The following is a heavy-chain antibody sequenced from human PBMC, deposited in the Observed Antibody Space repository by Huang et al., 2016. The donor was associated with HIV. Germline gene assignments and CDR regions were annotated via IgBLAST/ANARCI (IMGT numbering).Heavy chain of an antibody. CDR1: GFIFSDYW. V-gene: IGHV3-74*02. J-gene: IGHJ4*01. CDR3: VRAREKGYDFWSGYRY. CDR2: IGGDGSST. D-gene: IGHD3-3*01. Sequence: EVELAESGGGSVRPGQSLRLSCVGSGFIFSDYWMHWVRQIPGKGLMWVARIGGDGSSTSYADSVKGRFTIYRDNARNTVYLQMSSLRVDDTAVYYCVRAREKGYDFWSGYRYWGQGAQVTVSS.